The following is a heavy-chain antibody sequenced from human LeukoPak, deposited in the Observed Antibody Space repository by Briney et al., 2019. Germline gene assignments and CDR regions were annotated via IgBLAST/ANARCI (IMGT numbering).Heavy chain of an antibody. CDR3: ARDPQSSQQLVSY. CDR1: GFTFSSKY. CDR2: IYSDGST. V-gene: IGHV3-53*01. Sequence: GGSLRLSCAASGFTFSSKYMTWVRQVPGKGLEWVSVIYSDGSTYYADSVKGRFTISRDNSKNTLYLQMNSLRAEDTAVYYCARDPQSSQQLVSYWGQGTLVTVSS. D-gene: IGHD6-13*01. J-gene: IGHJ4*02.